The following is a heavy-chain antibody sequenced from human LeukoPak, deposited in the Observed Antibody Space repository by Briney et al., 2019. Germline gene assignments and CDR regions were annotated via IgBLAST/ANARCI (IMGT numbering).Heavy chain of an antibody. V-gene: IGHV1-8*01. D-gene: IGHD3-3*01. CDR2: MNPSSGSA. CDR1: GYTFTCYD. J-gene: IGHJ6*03. CDR3: ARVDFWGGYCYYYYYYMDV. Sequence: ASVNVSLLAAGYTFTCYDINWVGQATGQGLEWMGFMNPSSGSAGYAQKFQGRVNMTRNTSTSTAYMELSSLRSEDTAVYYCARVDFWGGYCYYYYYYMDVWGKGTTVTVSS.